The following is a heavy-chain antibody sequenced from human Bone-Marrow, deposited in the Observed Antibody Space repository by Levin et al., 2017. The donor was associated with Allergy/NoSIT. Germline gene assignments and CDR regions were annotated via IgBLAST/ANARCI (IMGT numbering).Heavy chain of an antibody. Sequence: ASVKVSCKASGYTFTSYGISWVRQAPGQGLEWMGWISAYNGNTNYAQKLQGRVTMTTDTSTSTAYMELRSLRSDDTAVYYCARGHTVKGYYYYGMDVWGQGTTVTVSS. CDR2: ISAYNGNT. V-gene: IGHV1-18*01. J-gene: IGHJ6*02. D-gene: IGHD4-11*01. CDR1: GYTFTSYG. CDR3: ARGHTVKGYYYYGMDV.